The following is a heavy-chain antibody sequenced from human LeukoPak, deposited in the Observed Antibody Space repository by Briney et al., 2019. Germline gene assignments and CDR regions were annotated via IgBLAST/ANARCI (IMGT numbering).Heavy chain of an antibody. D-gene: IGHD6-19*01. CDR3: ARALSSGWSHAFDI. CDR2: MSSDGSNK. Sequence: HPGGSLRLSCAASGFTFSVYTIHWVRQAPGKGLEWVAVMSSDGSNKYYADSVKGRFTISRDNSRNTMYLQMNSLRAEDTAVYYCARALSSGWSHAFDIWGQGTVVTVSS. J-gene: IGHJ3*02. V-gene: IGHV3-30-3*01. CDR1: GFTFSVYT.